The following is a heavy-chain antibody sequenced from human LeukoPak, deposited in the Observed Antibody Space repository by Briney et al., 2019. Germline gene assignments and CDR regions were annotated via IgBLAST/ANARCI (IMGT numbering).Heavy chain of an antibody. CDR2: IYYSGST. Sequence: PSETLSLTCTVSGGSISSYYWSWIRQPPGKGLEWIGYIYYSGSTNYNPSLKSRVTISVDTSKNQFSLKLSSVTAADTAVYYCARTMMVAPRGWFDPWGQGTLVTVSS. V-gene: IGHV4-59*01. J-gene: IGHJ5*02. CDR1: GGSISSYY. D-gene: IGHD3-22*01. CDR3: ARTMMVAPRGWFDP.